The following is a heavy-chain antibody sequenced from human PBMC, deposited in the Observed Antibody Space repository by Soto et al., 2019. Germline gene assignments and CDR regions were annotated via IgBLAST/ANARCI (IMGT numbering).Heavy chain of an antibody. V-gene: IGHV4-34*01. D-gene: IGHD2-2*01. J-gene: IGHJ6*02. CDR1: DGSFSVYY. Sequence: SEMLTLTWVVDDGSFSVYYWSRIGQPPWQGLEWTGEINPSGSTNYNPSLKSRVTISVDTSKNQFSLKLSSVTAADTAVYYCARGGCSRTTCYEDYYHYGMDVWGQGTPVTVSS. CDR3: ARGGCSRTTCYEDYYHYGMDV. CDR2: INPSGST.